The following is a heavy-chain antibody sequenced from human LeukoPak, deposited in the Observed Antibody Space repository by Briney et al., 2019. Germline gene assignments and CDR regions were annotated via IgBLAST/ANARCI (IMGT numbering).Heavy chain of an antibody. D-gene: IGHD2-8*02. J-gene: IGHJ6*03. CDR1: GFPFSTYG. CDR2: IRNDVSNK. Sequence: GGSLRLSCAASGFPFSTYGMHWVRKAPGKGRERVAFIRNDVSNKYYADSVKGRFTISRDNSKNTLYLQMNSLRPDDTAVYYCAKITGGGYYYYYMDVWGKGTTVTVSS. CDR3: AKITGGGYYYYYMDV. V-gene: IGHV3-30*02.